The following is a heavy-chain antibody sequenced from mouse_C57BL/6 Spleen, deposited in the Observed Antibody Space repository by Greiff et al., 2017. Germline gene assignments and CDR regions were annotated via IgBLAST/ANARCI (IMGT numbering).Heavy chain of an antibody. D-gene: IGHD1-1*01. CDR2: IDPSDSYT. J-gene: IGHJ4*01. V-gene: IGHV1-69*01. CDR3: ARTKNSSTHDIDY. CDR1: GYTFTSYW. Sequence: VQLQQPGAELVMPGASVKLSCTASGYTFTSYWMHWVKQRPGQGLEWIGEIDPSDSYTNYKQKFKGKSTLTVDKSSSTAYMQLSSLTSEDSAVYYCARTKNSSTHDIDYWGQGTSVTGSS.